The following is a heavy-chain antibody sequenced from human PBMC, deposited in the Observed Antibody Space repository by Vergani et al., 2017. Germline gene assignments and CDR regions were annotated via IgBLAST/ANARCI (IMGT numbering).Heavy chain of an antibody. CDR1: GVSITRGNY. CDR3: VRDLYSRGPFDV. D-gene: IGHD3-22*01. CDR2: VFHLGTA. V-gene: IGHV4-38-2*02. J-gene: IGHJ4*01. Sequence: QVQLQESGPGLLKTSETLSLTCNVSGVSITRGNYWGWVRQSPGTGLEWIASVFHLGTAYYNPFRRSRVRISIDAYNVLSLRLQSVTAADTAVYFCVRDLYSRGPFDVWGQGSLVTVSS.